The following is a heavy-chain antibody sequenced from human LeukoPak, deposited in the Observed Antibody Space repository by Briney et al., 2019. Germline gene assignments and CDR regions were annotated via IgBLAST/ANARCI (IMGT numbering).Heavy chain of an antibody. V-gene: IGHV3-53*01. CDR3: AKSNSGSYI. CDR2: IYSGGST. D-gene: IGHD1-26*01. CDR1: GFTVSSSY. J-gene: IGHJ4*02. Sequence: GGSLRLSCAASGFTVSSSYMSCVRQAPGKGLEWVSLIYSGGSTYYADSVKGRFTISRDNSKNTLYLQMNSLRAEDTAVYYCAKSNSGSYIWGQGTLVTVSS.